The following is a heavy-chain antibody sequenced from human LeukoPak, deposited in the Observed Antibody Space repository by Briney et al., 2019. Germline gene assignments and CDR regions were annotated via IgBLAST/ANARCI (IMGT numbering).Heavy chain of an antibody. CDR2: IYTSGST. J-gene: IGHJ5*02. D-gene: IGHD3-3*01. CDR3: AREVGHYDFWSADEWRWFDP. Sequence: SETLSLTCTVSGGSISSYYWSWIRQPAGKGLEWIGRIYTSGSTNYNPSLESRVTMSVDTSKNQFSLKLSSVTAADTAVYYCAREVGHYDFWSADEWRWFDPWGQGTLVTVSS. V-gene: IGHV4-4*07. CDR1: GGSISSYY.